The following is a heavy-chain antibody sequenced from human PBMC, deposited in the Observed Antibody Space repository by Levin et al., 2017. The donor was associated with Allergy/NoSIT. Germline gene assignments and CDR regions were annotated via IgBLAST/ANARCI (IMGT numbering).Heavy chain of an antibody. J-gene: IGHJ4*02. Sequence: PSQTLSLTCAISGDSVSSNSAAWTWIRQSPSRGLEWLGRTYYTSKWFNEYAVSVKSRIIINSDTSKNQFSLQLNSVTPEDTAVYYCARGGHFNSAYFDSWGQGTLVTVSS. CDR2: TYYTSKWFN. CDR1: GDSVSSNSAA. CDR3: ARGGHFNSAYFDS. V-gene: IGHV6-1*01. D-gene: IGHD1-1*01.